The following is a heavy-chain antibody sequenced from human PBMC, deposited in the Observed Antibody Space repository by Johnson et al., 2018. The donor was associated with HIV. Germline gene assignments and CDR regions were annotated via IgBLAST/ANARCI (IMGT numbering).Heavy chain of an antibody. D-gene: IGHD5-18*01. CDR2: IKQDGSEK. CDR3: ASHLLGYSYGLDAFDI. J-gene: IGHJ3*02. Sequence: VQLVESGGDLVQPGGSLRLSCTASGFTFSNYWMSWVRQAPGKGLEWVANIKQDGSEKYYVDSVKGRFTISRDNAKNSLYLQMNSLRAEDTAVYYCASHLLGYSYGLDAFDIWGQGTMVTVSS. CDR1: GFTFSNYW. V-gene: IGHV3-7*02.